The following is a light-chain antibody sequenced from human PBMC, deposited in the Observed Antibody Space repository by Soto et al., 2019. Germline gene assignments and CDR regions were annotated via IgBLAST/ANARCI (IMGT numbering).Light chain of an antibody. CDR3: QQYNNLTAIT. CDR1: QSVRSN. V-gene: IGKV3D-15*01. Sequence: EITMKQSPVTLSVSTGERATLSCRASQSVRSNLAWYQQKPGQAPRLLIYGASTRATGIPARFSGSGSGTEFTLTISSLQSEDFAVYYCQQYNNLTAITFGQGARLEIK. CDR2: GAS. J-gene: IGKJ5*01.